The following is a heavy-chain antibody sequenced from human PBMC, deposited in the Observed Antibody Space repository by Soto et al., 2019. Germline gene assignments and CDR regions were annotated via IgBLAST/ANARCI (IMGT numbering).Heavy chain of an antibody. CDR2: IWYDGSNK. D-gene: IGHD6-6*01. Sequence: GGSLRLSCAASGFTFSSYGMHWVRKAPGKGLEWVAVIWYDGSNKYYADSVKGRFTISRDNSKNTLYLQMNSLRAEDTAVYYCARDIAARPISSYYGMDVWGQGTTVTVSS. CDR1: GFTFSSYG. CDR3: ARDIAARPISSYYGMDV. V-gene: IGHV3-33*01. J-gene: IGHJ6*02.